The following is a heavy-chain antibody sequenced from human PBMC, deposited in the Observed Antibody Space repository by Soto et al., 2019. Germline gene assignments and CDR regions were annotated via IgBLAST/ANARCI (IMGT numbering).Heavy chain of an antibody. V-gene: IGHV3-30-3*01. CDR2: ISYDGSNK. CDR1: GFTFSSYA. Sequence: QVQLVESGGGVVQPGRSLRLSCAASGFTFSSYAMHWVRQAPGKGLEWVAVISYDGSNKYYADSVKGRFTISRDNSKNTLYLQMNSLRAEDTAVYYCASAPTTGGDYYYYYGMDVWGQGTTVTVSS. D-gene: IGHD4-17*01. CDR3: ASAPTTGGDYYYYYGMDV. J-gene: IGHJ6*02.